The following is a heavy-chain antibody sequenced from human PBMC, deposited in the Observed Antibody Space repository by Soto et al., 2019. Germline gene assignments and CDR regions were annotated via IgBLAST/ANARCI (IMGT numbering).Heavy chain of an antibody. V-gene: IGHV3-48*02. CDR1: GFPFSTYA. CDR2: INSDSTTT. Sequence: DVHLVESGGGLVQPGGSLRLSCAVSGFPFSTYAMHWVRQAPGKGLEWISYINSDSTTTFHADSVKGRFTVSRDNAKNSLYLQTSSLRHEDTAVYYCARDLSHWGQGTLVTVSS. J-gene: IGHJ4*02. CDR3: ARDLSH.